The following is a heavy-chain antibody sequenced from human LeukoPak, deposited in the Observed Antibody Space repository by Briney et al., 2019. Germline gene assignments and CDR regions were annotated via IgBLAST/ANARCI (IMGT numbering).Heavy chain of an antibody. CDR3: AREGYSSSWYAPFDPYNWFDP. J-gene: IGHJ5*02. D-gene: IGHD6-13*01. V-gene: IGHV3-33*01. CDR2: IWYDGSNK. CDR1: GFTFSSYG. Sequence: GGSLRLSCAASGFTFSSYGMHWVRQAPGKGLEWVAVIWYDGSNKYYADSVKGRFTISRDNSKNTLYLQMNSQRAEDTAVYYCAREGYSSSWYAPFDPYNWFDPWGQGTLVTVSS.